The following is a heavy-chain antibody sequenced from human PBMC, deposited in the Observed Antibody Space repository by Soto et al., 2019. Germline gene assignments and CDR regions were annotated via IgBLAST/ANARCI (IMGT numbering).Heavy chain of an antibody. D-gene: IGHD4-17*01. J-gene: IGHJ4*02. CDR3: ARSNDYGDHAFDY. CDR2: IYYSGST. CDR1: GGSMSSYY. V-gene: IGHV4-59*08. Sequence: SXTLSLTCTVSGGSMSSYYWSWIRQPPGKGLEWIGYIYYSGSTNYNPSLKSRVTISVDTSKNQFSLKLSSVTAADTAVYYCARSNDYGDHAFDYWGQGTLVTVSS.